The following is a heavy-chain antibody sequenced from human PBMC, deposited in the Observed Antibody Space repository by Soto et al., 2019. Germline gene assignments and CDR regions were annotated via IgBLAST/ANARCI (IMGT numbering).Heavy chain of an antibody. CDR2: IYPGYSDT. J-gene: IGHJ4*01. CDR3: ATLPFSSGWFDY. Sequence: GESLKISCKGSGYSFTSYWIAWVRQMPGKGLEWMGVIYPGYSDTRYSPSFQGQVTISADKSINTAYLQWSSLKASDPAMYYCATLPFSSGWFDYWGQGTLVTVSS. V-gene: IGHV5-51*01. D-gene: IGHD6-19*01. CDR1: GYSFTSYW.